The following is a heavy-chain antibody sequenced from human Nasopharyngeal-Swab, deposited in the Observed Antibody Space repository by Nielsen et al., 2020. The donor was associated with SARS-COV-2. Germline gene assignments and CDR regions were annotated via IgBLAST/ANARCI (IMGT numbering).Heavy chain of an antibody. J-gene: IGHJ4*02. V-gene: IGHV3-7*03. CDR3: AGGNSADH. CDR1: GFSFSTYA. D-gene: IGHD4-23*01. CDR2: IKEDGSEK. Sequence: GESLKISCAASGFSFSTYAMSWVRQAPGKGLEWVANIKEDGSEKYYEDSVKGRFTISRDNAKNLLYLQMNSLRAEDTAVYYCAGGNSADHWGQGTLVTVS.